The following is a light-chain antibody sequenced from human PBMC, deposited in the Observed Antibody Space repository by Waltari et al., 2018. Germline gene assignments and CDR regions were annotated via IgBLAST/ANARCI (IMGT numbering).Light chain of an antibody. CDR3: SSYTSSSTLV. CDR1: SSDVVGYNY. J-gene: IGLJ2*01. V-gene: IGLV2-14*03. CDR2: DVS. Sequence: SALTQPASVSGSPGQSITISCTGTSSDVVGYNYVSWYQQHPGKAPKLMIYDVSNRPSGVSNRFSGSKSGNTASLTISGLQAEDEADYYCSSYTSSSTLVFGGGTKLTVL.